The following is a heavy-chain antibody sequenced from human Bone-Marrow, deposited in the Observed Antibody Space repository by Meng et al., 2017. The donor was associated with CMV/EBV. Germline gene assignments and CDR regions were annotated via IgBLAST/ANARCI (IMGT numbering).Heavy chain of an antibody. D-gene: IGHD6-19*01. CDR1: GFMFSSYW. J-gene: IGHJ4*02. CDR3: ASAPVAGEGVY. CDR2: IKEDGSEK. Sequence: GESLKISCAASGFMFSSYWMSWVRQAPGKGLEWVANIKEDGSEKYYVNSVKGRFTISSDNAKNSLFLQMNSLRAEDTAVDYGASAPVAGEGVYWGQGTLVTVSS. V-gene: IGHV3-7*03.